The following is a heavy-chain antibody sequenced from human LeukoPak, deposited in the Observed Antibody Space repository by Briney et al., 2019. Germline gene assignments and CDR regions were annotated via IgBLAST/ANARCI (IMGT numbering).Heavy chain of an antibody. V-gene: IGHV1-69*06. CDR2: IIPIFGTA. Sequence: GASVKVSCKASGGTFSSYAISWVRQAPGQGLEWMGGIIPIFGTANYAQKFQGRVTITADKSTSTAYMELSSLRSEDTAVYYCARGDYDILTGTQGGVDYWGQGTLVAVSS. CDR3: ARGDYDILTGTQGGVDY. D-gene: IGHD3-9*01. CDR1: GGTFSSYA. J-gene: IGHJ4*02.